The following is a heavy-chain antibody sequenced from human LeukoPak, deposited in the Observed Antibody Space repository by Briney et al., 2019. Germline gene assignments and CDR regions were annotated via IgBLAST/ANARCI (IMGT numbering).Heavy chain of an antibody. CDR3: ARDPQAKIRYFDRLLGRGLDY. Sequence: GASVKVSCKASGYTFSNFGISWVRQAPGQGLEWMGWISGYNGNTNYAHNLQGSVTMTTDTSTSTAYMELRSLRPDDTAIYYCARDPQAKIRYFDRLLGRGLDYWGQGTLVTVSS. V-gene: IGHV1-18*01. D-gene: IGHD3-9*01. CDR2: ISGYNGNT. J-gene: IGHJ4*02. CDR1: GYTFSNFG.